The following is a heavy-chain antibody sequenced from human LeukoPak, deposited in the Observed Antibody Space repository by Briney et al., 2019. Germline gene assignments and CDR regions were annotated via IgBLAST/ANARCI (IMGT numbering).Heavy chain of an antibody. V-gene: IGHV4-39*02. CDR1: GGSISSSSYY. Sequence: PSETLSLTCTVSGGSISSSSYYWGWIRQPPGKGLEWIGSIYYSGSTYYNPSLKSRVTISVDTSKNQFSLKLSSVTAADTAVYYCARDSGRYCSGGSCYRYYYMDVWGKGTTVTVSS. J-gene: IGHJ6*03. CDR3: ARDSGRYCSGGSCYRYYYMDV. D-gene: IGHD2-15*01. CDR2: IYYSGST.